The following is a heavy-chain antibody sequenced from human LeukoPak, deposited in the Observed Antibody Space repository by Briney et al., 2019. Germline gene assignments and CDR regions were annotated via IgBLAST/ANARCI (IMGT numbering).Heavy chain of an antibody. J-gene: IGHJ4*02. CDR2: IYYSGST. V-gene: IGHV4-59*01. CDR1: GGSISNYY. Sequence: SETLSLTCTVSGGSISNYYWSWIRQPPGKGLEWIGNIYYSGSTNYNPSLKSRVTISVDTSKNHFSLKLTSVTAADTAVYYCARDDPITPYFDNWGQGTLVTVSS. CDR3: ARDDPITPYFDN. D-gene: IGHD3-10*01.